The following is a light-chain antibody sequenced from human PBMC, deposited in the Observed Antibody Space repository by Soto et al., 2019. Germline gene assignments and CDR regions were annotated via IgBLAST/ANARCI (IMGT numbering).Light chain of an antibody. Sequence: IPMTQSASSLSASVGYRVTITCRASQCISSYLNWYQQKPGKAPKLLIYAASSLQSGVPSRFSGSGSGTDSTLTLSSLQPEDFATYDGQQSYRTPITFGQGTRLELK. CDR1: QCISSY. CDR2: AAS. V-gene: IGKV1-39*01. J-gene: IGKJ5*01. CDR3: QQSYRTPIT.